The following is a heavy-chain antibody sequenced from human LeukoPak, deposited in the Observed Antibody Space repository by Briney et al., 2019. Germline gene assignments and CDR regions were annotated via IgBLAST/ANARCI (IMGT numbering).Heavy chain of an antibody. CDR3: ASANWERDAFDI. V-gene: IGHV4-38-2*01. CDR1: GYSISSGYY. D-gene: IGHD7-27*01. J-gene: IGHJ3*02. CDR2: IYHSGST. Sequence: PSETLSLTCAVSGYSISSGYYWGWIRQPPGKGLEWIGSIYHSGSTYYNPSLKSRVTISVDTSKNQFSLKLSSVTAADTAVYYCASANWERDAFDIWGQGTMVTVSS.